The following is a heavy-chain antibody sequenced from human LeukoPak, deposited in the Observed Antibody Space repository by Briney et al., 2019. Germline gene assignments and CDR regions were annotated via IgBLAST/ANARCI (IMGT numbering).Heavy chain of an antibody. CDR1: GFTFSYFG. D-gene: IGHD2-21*01. CDR2: IWYDGGNK. V-gene: IGHV3-33*01. CDR3: ARGGDATHYLLGS. Sequence: QPGGSLTLSCAASGFTFSYFGMHWVRQSPGKGLEWVATIWYDGGNKHYADSVKERFTISRDNSKNTLYLQMNSLRAEDTAVYYCARGGDATHYLLGSWGQGTLVTVSS. J-gene: IGHJ4*02.